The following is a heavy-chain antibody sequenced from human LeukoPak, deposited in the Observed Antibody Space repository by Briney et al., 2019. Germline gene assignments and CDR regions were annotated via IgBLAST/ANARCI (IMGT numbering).Heavy chain of an antibody. J-gene: IGHJ4*02. Sequence: ASVKVSCKASGYIXTSYYIHGVRQAPGQGLEWMGWINPNSGVTNYAQKFQGRVTMAGDTSISTAYMDLKRLRSDDTAMYYCARDPGANYFDYWGQGTLVTVSS. CDR1: GYIXTSYY. CDR3: ARDPGANYFDY. V-gene: IGHV1-2*02. CDR2: INPNSGVT. D-gene: IGHD7-27*01.